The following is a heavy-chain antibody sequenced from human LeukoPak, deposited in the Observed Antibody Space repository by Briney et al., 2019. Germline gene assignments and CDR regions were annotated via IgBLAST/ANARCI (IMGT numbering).Heavy chain of an antibody. CDR1: GYTFTGYY. V-gene: IGHV1-2*02. D-gene: IGHD3-10*01. Sequence: LWASVKVSCKASGYTFTGYYMHWVRQAPGQGLEWMGWINPNSGGTNYAQKFQGRVTMTRDTSISTAYMELSRLRSDDTAVYYCARGGFSGYYYYGMDVWGQGTTVTVSS. J-gene: IGHJ6*02. CDR3: ARGGFSGYYYYGMDV. CDR2: INPNSGGT.